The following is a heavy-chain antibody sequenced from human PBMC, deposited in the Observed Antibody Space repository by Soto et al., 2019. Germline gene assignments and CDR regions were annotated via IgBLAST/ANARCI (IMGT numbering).Heavy chain of an antibody. V-gene: IGHV4-59*01. Sequence: SETLSLTCTISGGSFNNDYWTWIRQSPGKGLEWIGYIFHSGITDYNPSVKSRVTISIDKSKNLFSLKLTSVTAADTAVYYCARDRYFYDSAGYYRTLDSWGQGILVTVS. J-gene: IGHJ5*01. CDR1: GGSFNNDY. CDR2: IFHSGIT. CDR3: ARDRYFYDSAGYYRTLDS. D-gene: IGHD3-22*01.